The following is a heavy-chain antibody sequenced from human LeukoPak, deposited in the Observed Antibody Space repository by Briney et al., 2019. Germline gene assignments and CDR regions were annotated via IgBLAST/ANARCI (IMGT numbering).Heavy chain of an antibody. D-gene: IGHD3-10*01. CDR2: ISSSSSYI. CDR3: ARVRGVIGWFDP. J-gene: IGHJ5*02. Sequence: GGSLRLSCAASGFTFSRYWMHWVRQAPGKGLEWVSSISSSSSYIYYADSVKGRFTISRDNAKNSLYLQMNSLRAEDTAVYYCARVRGVIGWFDPWGQGTLVTVSS. CDR1: GFTFSRYW. V-gene: IGHV3-21*01.